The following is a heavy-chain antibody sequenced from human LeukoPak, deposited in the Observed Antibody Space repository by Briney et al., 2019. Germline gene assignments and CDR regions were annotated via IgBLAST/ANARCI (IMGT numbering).Heavy chain of an antibody. D-gene: IGHD6-6*01. J-gene: IGHJ5*02. CDR2: MNPNSGNT. CDR3: AKIGAAARRTPNPRWFDP. Sequence: ASVKVSCKASGYTFTSCDINWVRRATGQGLEWMGWMNPNSGNTGYAQKFQGRVSMTWNTSISTAYMELSSLKSEDTAVYYCAKIGAAARRTPNPRWFDPWGQGTLVTVSS. CDR1: GYTFTSCD. V-gene: IGHV1-8*01.